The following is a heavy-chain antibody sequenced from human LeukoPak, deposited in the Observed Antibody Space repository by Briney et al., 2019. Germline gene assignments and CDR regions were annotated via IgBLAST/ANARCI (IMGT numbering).Heavy chain of an antibody. CDR2: MNPNSGNT. V-gene: IGHV1-8*01. J-gene: IGHJ6*03. CDR1: GYTFTSYD. CDR3: ARFVSKVRGAKVLNYYYYMDV. Sequence: GASVKVSCKASGYTFTSYDINWVRQAPGQGLEWMGWMNPNSGNTGYAQKFQGRVTMTRNTSISTAYMELSSLRSEDTAVYYCARFVSKVRGAKVLNYYYYMDVWGKGTTVTISS. D-gene: IGHD3-10*01.